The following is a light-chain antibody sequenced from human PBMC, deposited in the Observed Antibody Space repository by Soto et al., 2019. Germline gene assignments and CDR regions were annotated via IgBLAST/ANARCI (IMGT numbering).Light chain of an antibody. CDR2: DAS. Sequence: EFVLTQSPGTLSLSPGERATLSCRASQTVRNNYLAWYLQKPGQAPRLLIYDASSRATGIPDRFSGGGSGTDFTLTISSLEPEDFAVYYCQEGTYWPAFGGGTKVDIK. J-gene: IGKJ4*01. CDR1: QTVRNNY. V-gene: IGKV3D-20*02. CDR3: QEGTYWPA.